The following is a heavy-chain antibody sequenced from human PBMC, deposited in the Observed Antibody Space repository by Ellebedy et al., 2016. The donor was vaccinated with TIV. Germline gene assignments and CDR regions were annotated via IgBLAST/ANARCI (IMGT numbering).Heavy chain of an antibody. CDR3: ARGGRWLQLPFDY. V-gene: IGHV4-34*01. Sequence: SETLSLTXAVYGGSFSDYYWSWIRQSPGKGLEWIGEVNHSRSTNYNPSLKSRVTISVDRSKNQFSLKLSSVTAADTAVYYCARGGRWLQLPFDYWGQGTLVTVSS. J-gene: IGHJ4*02. CDR1: GGSFSDYY. D-gene: IGHD5-24*01. CDR2: VNHSRST.